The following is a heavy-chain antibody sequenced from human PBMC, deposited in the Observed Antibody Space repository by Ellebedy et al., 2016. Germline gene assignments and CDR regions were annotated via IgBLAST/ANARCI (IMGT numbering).Heavy chain of an antibody. D-gene: IGHD3-10*01. J-gene: IGHJ4*02. CDR3: ARDGRFGDPEHQFDY. CDR1: GFTFSDFY. CDR2: VSGSRTDT. Sequence: GGSLRLSXAASGFTFSDFYMSWIRQAPGKGLEWVSYVSGSRTDTKYADSVKGRFTISRDNAKNLLYLQMNSLRAEDTAVYYCARDGRFGDPEHQFDYWGQGTLVTVSS. V-gene: IGHV3-11*06.